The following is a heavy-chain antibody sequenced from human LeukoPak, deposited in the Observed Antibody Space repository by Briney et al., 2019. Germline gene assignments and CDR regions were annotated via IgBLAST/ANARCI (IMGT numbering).Heavy chain of an antibody. D-gene: IGHD1-26*01. V-gene: IGHV4-59*12. Sequence: PSETLSLTCTVSGGFITSSFYWSWIRQSPGKGLEWIGYIYNSGGTKYNPSLKSRLTISVDTSKNQFSLNLSSVTAADTAVYYCAKASVGARFFDPWGQGTLVTVSS. CDR1: GGFITSSFY. CDR3: AKASVGARFFDP. CDR2: IYNSGGT. J-gene: IGHJ5*02.